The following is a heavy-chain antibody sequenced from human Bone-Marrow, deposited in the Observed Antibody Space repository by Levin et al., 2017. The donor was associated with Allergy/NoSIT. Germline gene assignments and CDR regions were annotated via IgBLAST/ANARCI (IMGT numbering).Heavy chain of an antibody. CDR1: FFSIIFFFYY. J-gene: IGHJ4*02. CDR3: ARFNGYDFDY. V-gene: IGHV4-31*03. CDR2: IYYSGNT. Sequence: LRLSFTFSFFSIIFFFYYFIFILQHPGKVLEWIGYIYYSGNTYYNPSLKSRVIISVVTSKNQLSLKLTSVTVADTAVYYCARFNGYDFDYWGQGTLVTVSS. D-gene: IGHD5-12*01.